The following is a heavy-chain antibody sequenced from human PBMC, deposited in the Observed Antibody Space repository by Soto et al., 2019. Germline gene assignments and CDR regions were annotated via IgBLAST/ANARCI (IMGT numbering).Heavy chain of an antibody. V-gene: IGHV1-18*01. J-gene: IGHJ5*02. Sequence: QVQLVQSGGEVKKPGASVTVSCKASGYTFINYHITWVRQAPGQGLEWMAWINTYNGMTDYAQRFQGRVTMTRDTPTSTAYMELRNLGSDDTAVYFCAKSQRGEMATAWGQGPLVTVSS. CDR3: AKSQRGEMATA. D-gene: IGHD5-12*01. CDR1: GYTFINYH. CDR2: INTYNGMT.